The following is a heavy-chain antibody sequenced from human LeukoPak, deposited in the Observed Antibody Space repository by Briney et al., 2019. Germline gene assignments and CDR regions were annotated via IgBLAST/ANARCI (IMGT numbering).Heavy chain of an antibody. D-gene: IGHD5-24*01. V-gene: IGHV4-4*07. CDR1: GGSISSYY. Sequence: SETLSLTCTVSGGSISSYYWSWIRQPAGKGLEWIGRIYTSGSTNYNPSLKSRVTMSVDTSKNQFSLKLSSVTAADTAVYYCARDQERWLQFENYYCMDVWGKGTTVTVSS. CDR3: ARDQERWLQFENYYCMDV. J-gene: IGHJ6*03. CDR2: IYTSGST.